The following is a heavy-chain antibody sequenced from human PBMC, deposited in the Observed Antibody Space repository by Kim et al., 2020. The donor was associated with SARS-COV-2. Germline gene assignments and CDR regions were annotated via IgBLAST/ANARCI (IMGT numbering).Heavy chain of an antibody. CDR2: ISYYGTVQ. D-gene: IGHD4-4*01. CDR3: VKDENVGYSHFSPNF. J-gene: IGHJ4*02. Sequence: GGSLRLSCTASGFIFKNYGMHWVRQAPGKGLEWVAIISYYGTVQYYADSVEGRFTVSRDNTNNTLHLEMTSLRTEDTAVYYCVKDENVGYSHFSPNFWGQATLVTVP. V-gene: IGHV3-30*18. CDR1: GFIFKNYG.